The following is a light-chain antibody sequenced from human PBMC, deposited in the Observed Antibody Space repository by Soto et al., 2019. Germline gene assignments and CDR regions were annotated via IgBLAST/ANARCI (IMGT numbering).Light chain of an antibody. J-gene: IGLJ3*02. CDR1: SGHSSHI. CDR3: ETWDSTTRV. CDR2: LEGSGSY. Sequence: QLVLTQSSSASASLGSSVKLTCTLSSGHSSHIIAWHQQQPGKAPRYLMKLEGSGSYNKGSGVPDRFSGSSSGADRYLTISNLHFEDEADYYCETWDSTTRVFGGGTKLTVL. V-gene: IGLV4-60*02.